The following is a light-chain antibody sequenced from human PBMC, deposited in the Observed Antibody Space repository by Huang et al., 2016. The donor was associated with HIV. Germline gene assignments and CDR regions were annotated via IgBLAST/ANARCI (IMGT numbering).Light chain of an antibody. CDR1: QDIRNY. Sequence: IQMTQSPASLSTFVGDRVTISCQASQDIRNYLNWYQQKPGKAPTLLVYGASTLQTGGASRFSGNGSGTDFTFTISSLQSEDVATYYCQQFDNLYTFGQGTKLEIK. CDR3: QQFDNLYT. CDR2: GAS. J-gene: IGKJ2*01. V-gene: IGKV1-33*01.